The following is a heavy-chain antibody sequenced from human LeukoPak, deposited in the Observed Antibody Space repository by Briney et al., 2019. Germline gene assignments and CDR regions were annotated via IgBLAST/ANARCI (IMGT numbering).Heavy chain of an antibody. CDR2: IYYSGST. CDR3: ARADCGDYVWDY. D-gene: IGHD4-17*01. CDR1: GGSISSYY. Sequence: SETLSLTCTVSGGSISSYYWSWIRQPPGKGLEWIGYIYYSGSTNYNPSLKSRVTISVDTSKNQFSLKLSSVTAADTAVYYCARADCGDYVWDYWGQGTLVTVSS. V-gene: IGHV4-59*01. J-gene: IGHJ4*02.